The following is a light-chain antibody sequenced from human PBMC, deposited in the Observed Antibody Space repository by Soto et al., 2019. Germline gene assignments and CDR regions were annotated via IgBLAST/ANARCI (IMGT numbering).Light chain of an antibody. CDR1: QIVSSD. CDR2: GAT. CDR3: QQYNQWRT. V-gene: IGKV3-15*01. J-gene: IGKJ1*01. Sequence: MTRWRAMRYVSPGERMTRSGWASQIVSSDLAWYQQRPGQAPSLLIYGATTRATGIPDRFSGSGSGTEFTVTIRRLPSEDFAVYFCQQYNQWRTFGPGTKVDI.